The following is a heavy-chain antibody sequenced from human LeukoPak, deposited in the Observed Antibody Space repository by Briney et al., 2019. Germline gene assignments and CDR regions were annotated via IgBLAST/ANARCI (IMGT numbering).Heavy chain of an antibody. J-gene: IGHJ4*02. D-gene: IGHD2-15*01. Sequence: GGSLRLSCAASGFTFSSYGMSWVRQAPGKGLEWVSAISGSGDSTYYADSVKGRFTISRDSSKNTLFLQMNRLRPEDAAVYYCAKAPVTTCRGAFCYPFDYWGLGTLVTVSS. CDR1: GFTFSSYG. CDR3: AKAPVTTCRGAFCYPFDY. CDR2: ISGSGDST. V-gene: IGHV3-23*01.